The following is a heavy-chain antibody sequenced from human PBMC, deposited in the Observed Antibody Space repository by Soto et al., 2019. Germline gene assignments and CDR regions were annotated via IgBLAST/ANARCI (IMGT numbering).Heavy chain of an antibody. J-gene: IGHJ4*02. Sequence: GGSLRLSCAASGFTFSSYSMNWVRQAPGKGLEWVSYISSSSSTIYYADSVKGRFTISRDNAKNSLYLQMNSLRAEDTAVYYCARSPGIDYYGSGSSPPIWFDYWGQGTLVTVSS. V-gene: IGHV3-48*01. CDR3: ARSPGIDYYGSGSSPPIWFDY. CDR1: GFTFSSYS. CDR2: ISSSSSTI. D-gene: IGHD3-10*01.